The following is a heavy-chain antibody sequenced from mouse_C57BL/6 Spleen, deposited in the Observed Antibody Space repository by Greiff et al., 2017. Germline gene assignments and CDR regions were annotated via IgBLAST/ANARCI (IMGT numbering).Heavy chain of an antibody. Sequence: QVQLQQSGPELVKPGASVKISCKASGYAFSSSWMNWVKQRPGQGLEWIGRIYPGDGDTNYNGKFKGKATLTADNSSSTAYMQLSSLTSEDSAVYFCARWITTVVAWDYWGQGTTLTVSS. CDR1: GYAFSSSW. J-gene: IGHJ2*01. D-gene: IGHD1-1*01. CDR3: ARWITTVVAWDY. CDR2: IYPGDGDT. V-gene: IGHV1-82*01.